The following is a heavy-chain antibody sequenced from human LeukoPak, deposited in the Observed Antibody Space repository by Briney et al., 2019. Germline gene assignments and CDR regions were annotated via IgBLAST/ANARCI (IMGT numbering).Heavy chain of an antibody. CDR1: IESFSGYY. D-gene: IGHD6-6*01. V-gene: IGHV4-34*01. Sequence: SETLSLTCAVYIESFSGYYWSWIRQPPGKGLEWIGEINHRGTTNYNPSLKSLVTISADTSKNQFSLKLSSVTAADTAVYYCARRPRNSGPSGLDYWGQGTLVTVSS. J-gene: IGHJ4*02. CDR3: ARRPRNSGPSGLDY. CDR2: INHRGTT.